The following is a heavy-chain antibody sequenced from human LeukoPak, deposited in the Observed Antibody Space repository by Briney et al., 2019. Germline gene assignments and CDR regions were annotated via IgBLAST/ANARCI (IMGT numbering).Heavy chain of an antibody. CDR2: IYYSGST. CDR1: GGSISSSSYY. Sequence: PSETLSRTCTVSGGSISSSSYYWGWIRQPPGKGLEWIGSIYYSGSTYYNPSLKSRVTISVDTSKNQSSLKLSSVTAADTAAYYCARRGLGEINWFDPWGQGTLVTVSS. D-gene: IGHD3-16*01. V-gene: IGHV4-39*01. J-gene: IGHJ5*02. CDR3: ARRGLGEINWFDP.